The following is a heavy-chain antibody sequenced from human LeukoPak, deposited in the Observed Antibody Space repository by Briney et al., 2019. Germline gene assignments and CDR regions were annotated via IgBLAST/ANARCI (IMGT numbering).Heavy chain of an antibody. CDR1: GFTFSSYA. Sequence: TGGSLRLSCAASGFTFSSYAMSWVRQAPGKGLEWVSTISGSGGSTYYADSVKGRFTISRDNSKNTLYLQMNSLRAEDTAIYYCAKITVSWAYSGAFDIWGPGTMVTVSS. CDR2: ISGSGGST. D-gene: IGHD1-20*01. V-gene: IGHV3-23*01. J-gene: IGHJ3*02. CDR3: AKITVSWAYSGAFDI.